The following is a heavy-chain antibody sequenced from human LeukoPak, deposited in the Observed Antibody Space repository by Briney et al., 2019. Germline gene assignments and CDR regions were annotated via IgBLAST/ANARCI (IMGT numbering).Heavy chain of an antibody. V-gene: IGHV1-69*13. CDR3: ASLKKDSSGWYSYYFDY. Sequence: ASVKVSCKASGGTFSSYAISWVRQAPGQGLEWMGGIIPIFGTANYAQKFQGRVTITADESTSTAYMELSSLRSEDTAVYYCASLKKDSSGWYSYYFDYWGQGTLVTVSS. J-gene: IGHJ4*02. CDR1: GGTFSSYA. D-gene: IGHD6-19*01. CDR2: IIPIFGTA.